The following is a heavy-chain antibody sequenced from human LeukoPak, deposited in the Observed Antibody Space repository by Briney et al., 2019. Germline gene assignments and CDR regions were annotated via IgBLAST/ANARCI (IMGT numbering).Heavy chain of an antibody. J-gene: IGHJ4*02. V-gene: IGHV3-30*18. D-gene: IGHD3-10*01. CDR2: ISYDGSNK. Sequence: PGGSLRLSCAASGFTFSSYGMHWVRQAPGKELEWVAVISYDGSNKYYADSVKGRFTISRDNSKNTLYLQMNSLRAEDTAVYYCAKDYGWFGELLSWGQGTLVTVSS. CDR1: GFTFSSYG. CDR3: AKDYGWFGELLS.